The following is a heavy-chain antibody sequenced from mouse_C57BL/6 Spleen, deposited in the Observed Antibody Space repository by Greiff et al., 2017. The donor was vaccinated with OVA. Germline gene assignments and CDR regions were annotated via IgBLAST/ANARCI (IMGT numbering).Heavy chain of an antibody. V-gene: IGHV1-15*01. CDR2: IDPATGGT. J-gene: IGHJ3*01. CDR3: TRRTFAY. Sequence: VQLQQSGAELVRPGASVTLSCKASGYTFTDYAMHWVKQTPVHGLEWIGAIDPATGGTAYNQKFKGKAILTADKSASTAYMVLRRLTSEDSSVYYCTRRTFAYWGQGTLVTVSA. CDR1: GYTFTDYA.